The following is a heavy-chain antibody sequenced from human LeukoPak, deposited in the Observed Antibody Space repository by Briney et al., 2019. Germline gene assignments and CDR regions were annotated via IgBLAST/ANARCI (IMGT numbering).Heavy chain of an antibody. Sequence: SGTLSLTCSVSGDSIRRYFWSWIRQPAGKGLEWIGRIYTSGSTNYNPSLKSRVTMSVDTSKNQFSLKLSSVTAADTAVYYCAREEYYYDSSGYYDAFDIWGQGTMVTVSS. CDR2: IYTSGST. J-gene: IGHJ3*02. CDR1: GDSIRRYF. D-gene: IGHD3-22*01. CDR3: AREEYYYDSSGYYDAFDI. V-gene: IGHV4-4*07.